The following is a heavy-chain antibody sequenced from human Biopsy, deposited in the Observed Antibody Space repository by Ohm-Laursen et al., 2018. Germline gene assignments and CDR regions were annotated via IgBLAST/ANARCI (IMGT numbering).Heavy chain of an antibody. CDR1: GGSISNYF. Sequence: TLSLTCVVSGGSISNYFWTWIRQPPGKGLEWIGYFRFEDRTSYNSSLKSRVTISADTSKNQFSLRLSSVTAADTAVYYCALGGGSYVNFDYWGHGTLVTVSS. CDR2: FRFEDRT. J-gene: IGHJ4*01. D-gene: IGHD1-26*01. V-gene: IGHV4-59*01. CDR3: ALGGGSYVNFDY.